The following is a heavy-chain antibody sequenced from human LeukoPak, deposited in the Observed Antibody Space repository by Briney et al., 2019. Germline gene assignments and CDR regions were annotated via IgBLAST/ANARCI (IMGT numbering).Heavy chain of an antibody. V-gene: IGHV3-30*04. CDR2: IPNDGNNK. J-gene: IGHJ4*02. CDR3: ARPDDSESFYRANHY. D-gene: IGHD3-10*01. Sequence: PGGSLRLSCAASRFSFNSYPMHWVRQAPGKGLEWVAVIPNDGNNKYYADSVKGRFTISRDNSNNTLSLQMNGLRVEDTAVYYCARPDDSESFYRANHYWGRGTLVTVS. CDR1: RFSFNSYP.